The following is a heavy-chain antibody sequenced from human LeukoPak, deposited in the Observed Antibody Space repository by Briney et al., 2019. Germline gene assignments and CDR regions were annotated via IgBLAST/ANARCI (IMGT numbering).Heavy chain of an antibody. CDR2: IIPIFGTA. Sequence: SVKVSCKASGGTFSSYAISWVRQAPGQGLEWMGGIIPIFGTANYAQKFQGRVTITTDESTSTAYMELSSLRSEDTAVYYCASGYSYGYDTPIDYWGQGTLATVSS. D-gene: IGHD5-18*01. V-gene: IGHV1-69*05. J-gene: IGHJ4*02. CDR1: GGTFSSYA. CDR3: ASGYSYGYDTPIDY.